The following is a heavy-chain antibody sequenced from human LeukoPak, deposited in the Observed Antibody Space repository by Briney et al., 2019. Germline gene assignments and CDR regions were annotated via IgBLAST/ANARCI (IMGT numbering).Heavy chain of an antibody. V-gene: IGHV3-48*01. CDR2: IDTSSTTM. D-gene: IGHD2/OR15-2a*01. CDR1: GLTFSKYS. Sequence: GGSLRLSCAASGLTFSKYSMTWVRQAPGKGLEWVSFIDTSSTTMYYTDSVKGRFTISRDNSKNTLYLQMNSLRAEDTAVYYCARGPFDLYFQPWGQGTLVTVSS. CDR3: ARGPFDLYFQP. J-gene: IGHJ1*01.